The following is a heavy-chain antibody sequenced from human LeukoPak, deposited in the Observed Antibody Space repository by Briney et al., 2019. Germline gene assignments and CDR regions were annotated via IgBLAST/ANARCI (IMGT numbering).Heavy chain of an antibody. CDR3: ARTNWNYVYFDY. D-gene: IGHD1-7*01. J-gene: IGHJ4*02. CDR1: GGSISSYY. Sequence: KPSETLSLTCTVSGGSISSYYWSWIRQPPGKGLEWIGYIYYSGSTDYNPSLKSRATISVDTSKKQFSLKVSSVTAADTAVYYCARTNWNYVYFDYWGQGTLVTVSS. CDR2: IYYSGST. V-gene: IGHV4-59*01.